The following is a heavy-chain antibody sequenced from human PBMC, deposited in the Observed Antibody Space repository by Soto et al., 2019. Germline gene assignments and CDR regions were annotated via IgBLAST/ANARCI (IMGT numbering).Heavy chain of an antibody. Sequence: SETLSLTCAVYGGSFSGYYWTWIRQPPVTGLDWIGEINHSGSTNYNPSLKRRGTISVDTSKNHFSLNLTSVTAADQAVYYCVRDKLTGPFDYWGQGTLVTLSS. CDR1: GGSFSGYY. CDR2: INHSGST. J-gene: IGHJ4*02. V-gene: IGHV4-34*01. D-gene: IGHD2-8*02. CDR3: VRDKLTGPFDY.